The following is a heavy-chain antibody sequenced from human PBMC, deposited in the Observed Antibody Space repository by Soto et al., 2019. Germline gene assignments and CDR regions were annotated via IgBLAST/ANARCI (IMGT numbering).Heavy chain of an antibody. CDR3: ARGAFGSYYVDY. CDR2: IKGDETTS. CDR1: GFTFTSYW. V-gene: IGHV3-74*01. J-gene: IGHJ4*02. Sequence: EVQVVESGGASVQPGGSPRLSCAASGFTFTSYWIHWVRQAPGKGLLWMSRIKGDETTSSYADSVKGRFTISRDNAKNTVYLQMNSLRAEDTAVYYCARGAFGSYYVDYWGQGTLVTVSS. D-gene: IGHD3-10*01.